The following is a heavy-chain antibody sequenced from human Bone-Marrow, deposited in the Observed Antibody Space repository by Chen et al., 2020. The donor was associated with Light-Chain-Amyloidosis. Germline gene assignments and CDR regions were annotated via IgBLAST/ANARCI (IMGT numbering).Heavy chain of an antibody. J-gene: IGHJ2*01. D-gene: IGHD3-22*01. CDR3: ARESTRGQVLGESSGYAL. V-gene: IGHV4-38-2*02. CDR1: GLSVSRDYY. CDR2: MHHTGKT. Sequence: QVQLQESGPGLVKPSETLSLTCVVSGLSVSRDYYWAWIRQPPGKGLEWIGNMHHTGKTYYNPSLKSRVTLSIDTSKNQFSLKLTSVTAADTAVYYCARESTRGQVLGESSGYALWGRGTLVTVSS.